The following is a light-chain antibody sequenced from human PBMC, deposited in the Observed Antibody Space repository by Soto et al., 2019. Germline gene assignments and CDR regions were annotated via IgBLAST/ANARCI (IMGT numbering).Light chain of an antibody. V-gene: IGKV3-20*01. CDR3: QQYGSSPLT. J-gene: IGKJ1*01. Sequence: EIVLTQTPGTLSLSPGERATLSCRASQSVSSSYLAWYQQKPGQAPRLLIYGASSRATDIPDRFSGSGSGTDFTLTISRLEPEDFAVYSCQQYGSSPLTFGQGTKVDIK. CDR1: QSVSSSY. CDR2: GAS.